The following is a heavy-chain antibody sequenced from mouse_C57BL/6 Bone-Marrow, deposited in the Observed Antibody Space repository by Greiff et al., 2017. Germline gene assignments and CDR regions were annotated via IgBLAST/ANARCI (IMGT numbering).Heavy chain of an antibody. CDR3: AREGYYGSSLLFDY. V-gene: IGHV1-72*01. Sequence: GLQWIGRIDLNSGGTKYNEKFKSKATLTVDKPSSTAYMQLSSLTSEDSAVYYCAREGYYGSSLLFDYWGQGTTLTVSS. D-gene: IGHD1-1*01. J-gene: IGHJ2*01. CDR2: IDLNSGGT.